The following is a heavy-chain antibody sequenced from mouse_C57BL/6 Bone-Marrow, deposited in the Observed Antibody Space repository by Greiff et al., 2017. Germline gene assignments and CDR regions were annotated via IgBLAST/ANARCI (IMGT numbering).Heavy chain of an antibody. CDR3: ARGTTVVAPMDY. J-gene: IGHJ4*01. Sequence: VQLQQSGPVLVKPGASVKMSCKASGYTFTDYYMNWVKQSHGKSLEWIGVINPYNGGTSYNQKFKGKATLTVDKSSSTAYMELNSLTSEDSAVYYCARGTTVVAPMDYWGQGTSVTVSS. V-gene: IGHV1-19*01. CDR1: GYTFTDYY. CDR2: INPYNGGT. D-gene: IGHD1-1*01.